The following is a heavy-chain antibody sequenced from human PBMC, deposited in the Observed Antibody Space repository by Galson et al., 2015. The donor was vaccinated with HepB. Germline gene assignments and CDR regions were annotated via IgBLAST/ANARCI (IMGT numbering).Heavy chain of an antibody. CDR3: ARSGGFCALHY. D-gene: IGHD1-26*01. CDR2: ISSSSSYT. Sequence: SLRLSCAASGFTLSDYYMSWIRQAPGKGLEWVSYISSSSSYTKYADSVKGRFTISRDDAKNSLYLQMNSLRAEDTAVYYCARSGGFCALHYWGQGTLVTVSS. V-gene: IGHV3-11*06. J-gene: IGHJ4*02. CDR1: GFTLSDYY.